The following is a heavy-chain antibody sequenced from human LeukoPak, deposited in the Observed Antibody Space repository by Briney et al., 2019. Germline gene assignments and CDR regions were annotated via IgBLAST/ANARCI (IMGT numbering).Heavy chain of an antibody. J-gene: IGHJ4*02. V-gene: IGHV3-33*01. CDR3: ARDPSIAAATYYFDY. CDR2: IWYDGSNK. CDR1: GFTFSSYG. Sequence: GGSLRLSCAASGFTFSSYGMHWVRQAPGKGLEWVAVIWYDGSNKYYADSVKGRFTISRDNSKNTLYLQMNSLRAEDTAVYHCARDPSIAAATYYFDYWGQGILVTVSS. D-gene: IGHD6-13*01.